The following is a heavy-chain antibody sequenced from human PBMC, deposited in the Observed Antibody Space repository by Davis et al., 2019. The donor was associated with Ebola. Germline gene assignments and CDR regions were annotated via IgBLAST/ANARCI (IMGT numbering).Heavy chain of an antibody. J-gene: IGHJ4*02. CDR2: IRSKAYGGTT. CDR3: TRDFGGASDY. Sequence: PGGSLRLSCAASGFTFSSYAMTWVRQGPGKGLEWVGFIRSKAYGGTTEYAASVKGRFTISRDDSKSIAYLQMNSLKTEDTAVYYCTRDFGGASDYWGQGTLVTVSS. V-gene: IGHV3-49*04. D-gene: IGHD3-16*01. CDR1: GFTFSSYA.